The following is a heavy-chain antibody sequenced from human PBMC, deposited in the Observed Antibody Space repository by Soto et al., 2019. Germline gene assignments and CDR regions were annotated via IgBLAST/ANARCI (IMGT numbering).Heavy chain of an antibody. V-gene: IGHV4-39*01. CDR2: IYYSGST. CDR3: ARTFGGVIQVFVY. CDR1: GGSISSSSYY. J-gene: IGHJ4*02. D-gene: IGHD3-16*02. Sequence: PSETLSLTCTVSGGSISSSSYYWGWIRQPPGKGLEWIGSIYYSGSTYYNPSLKSRVTISVDTSKNQFSLKLSSVTAADTAVYYCARTFGGVIQVFVYWGQGTLVTVSS.